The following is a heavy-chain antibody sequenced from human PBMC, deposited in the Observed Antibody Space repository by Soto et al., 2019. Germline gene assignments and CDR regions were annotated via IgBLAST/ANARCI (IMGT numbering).Heavy chain of an antibody. Sequence: ASVKVSCKASGYTFTSYATHWVRQAPGQRLEWMGWINAGNGNTKYSQKFQGRVTITRDTSASTAYMELSSLRSEDTAVYYCARDRWELLKLDYWGQGALVTVS. D-gene: IGHD1-26*01. V-gene: IGHV1-3*01. CDR1: GYTFTSYA. J-gene: IGHJ4*02. CDR2: INAGNGNT. CDR3: ARDRWELLKLDY.